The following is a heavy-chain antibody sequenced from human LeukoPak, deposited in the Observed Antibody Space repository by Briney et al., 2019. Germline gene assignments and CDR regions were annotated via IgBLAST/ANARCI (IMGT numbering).Heavy chain of an antibody. Sequence: GGSLRLSCAASGFAFSSNAMNWVRQAPGKGLEWVSALSRSGGSTYYADSVKGRFTISRDNSRNTVFLQMNSLRAEDTAVYYCARDGAYCGGDCYSFLDRWGQGSLVTVSS. D-gene: IGHD2-21*02. CDR2: LSRSGGST. CDR1: GFAFSSNA. V-gene: IGHV3-23*01. J-gene: IGHJ5*02. CDR3: ARDGAYCGGDCYSFLDR.